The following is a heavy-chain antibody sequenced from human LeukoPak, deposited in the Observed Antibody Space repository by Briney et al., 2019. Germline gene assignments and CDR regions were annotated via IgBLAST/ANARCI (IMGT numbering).Heavy chain of an antibody. CDR3: AREWGGYTYGYDYYYYYMDV. CDR2: ISTYNGNT. J-gene: IGHJ6*03. V-gene: IGHV1-18*01. CDR1: GYRFTSYG. D-gene: IGHD5-18*01. Sequence: ASVKASCKASGYRFTSYGITWVRQAPGQGLEWMGWISTYNGNTNYAQRFQDRVTMTADTSTTTAYLELRSLRSDDTAVYYCAREWGGYTYGYDYYYYYMDVWGEGTTVTVSS.